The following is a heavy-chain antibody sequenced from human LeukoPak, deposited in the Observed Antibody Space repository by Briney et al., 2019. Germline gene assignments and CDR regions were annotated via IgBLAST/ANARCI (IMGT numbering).Heavy chain of an antibody. CDR3: ARALAAAGARYYYYYYGMDV. D-gene: IGHD6-13*01. Sequence: GGSLRLSCTASGFTVSSNYMSWVRQAPGKWLEWVSVIYSGGSTYYADSVKGRFTISRDNSKNTLYLQMNSLRAEDTAVYYCARALAAAGARYYYYYYGMDVWGQGTTVTVSS. CDR1: GFTVSSNY. CDR2: IYSGGST. J-gene: IGHJ6*02. V-gene: IGHV3-66*01.